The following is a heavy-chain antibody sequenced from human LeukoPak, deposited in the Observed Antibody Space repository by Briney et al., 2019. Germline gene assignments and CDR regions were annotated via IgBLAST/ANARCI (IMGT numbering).Heavy chain of an antibody. D-gene: IGHD3-3*01. CDR3: ARDHHDFWSGYPNY. V-gene: IGHV3-74*01. CDR1: GFTLGRYW. J-gene: IGHJ4*02. CDR2: SNSDGKIT. Sequence: GGSLRLSCAASGFTLGRYWMHGLRQAPGTGVVWVARSNSDGKITDYADSVGGRFTTSRDNTKNTVYLQMSSLRAEDTGVYYCARDHHDFWSGYPNYWGQGTLVIVSS.